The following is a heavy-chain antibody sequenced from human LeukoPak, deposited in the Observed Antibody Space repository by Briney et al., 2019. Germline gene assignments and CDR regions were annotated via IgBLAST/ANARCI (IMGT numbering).Heavy chain of an antibody. CDR1: GFTFSSYG. D-gene: IGHD3-16*01. CDR3: AIMITFEGFDY. J-gene: IGHJ4*02. V-gene: IGHV3-30*03. Sequence: GGSLRLSCAASGFTFSSYGMHWVRQAPGKGLEWVAVISYDGSNKYYADSVKGRFTISRDNSKNTLYLQMNSLRAEDTAVYYCAIMITFEGFDYWGQGTLVTVSS. CDR2: ISYDGSNK.